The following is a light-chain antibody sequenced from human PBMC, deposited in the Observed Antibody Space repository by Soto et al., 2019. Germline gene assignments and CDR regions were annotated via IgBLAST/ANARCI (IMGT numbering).Light chain of an antibody. J-gene: IGKJ2*01. Sequence: EIVLTQSPGTLSLSPGERATLSCRASQSVSSSYLAWYQQKPGQAPRLLIYGASSRATGIPNRFSGSGSGTDFTRTISRLEPEDDAVYYCQRYGSSNTFGQGTKLEIK. CDR3: QRYGSSNT. CDR2: GAS. CDR1: QSVSSSY. V-gene: IGKV3-20*01.